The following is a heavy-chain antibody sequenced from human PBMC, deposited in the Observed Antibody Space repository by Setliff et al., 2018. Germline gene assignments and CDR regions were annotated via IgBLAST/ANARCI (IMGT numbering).Heavy chain of an antibody. Sequence: GESLKISCKVSGNGFTDLWIAWVRQTPGKGLEWMGIIHPADYDTRYSPSLQGKVTFSAAPSIRPAPLHWDSLKASDPAMYYCARGYDSGGWNYWGQGTLVTSPQ. CDR3: ARGYDSGGWNY. CDR2: IHPADYDT. V-gene: IGHV5-51*01. CDR1: GNGFTDLW. D-gene: IGHD3-22*01. J-gene: IGHJ4*02.